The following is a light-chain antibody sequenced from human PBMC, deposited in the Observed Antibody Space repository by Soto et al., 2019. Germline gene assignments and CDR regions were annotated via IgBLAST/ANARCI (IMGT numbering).Light chain of an antibody. CDR1: QSVLYSSNNKNY. J-gene: IGKJ2*01. CDR3: QQYLNTPYT. Sequence: DNVMTQSPDSLAVSLGERATINCKSSQSVLYSSNNKNYLAWYQQKPRQPPKLLIYWASTRESGVPDRFSGSGSGTDFTLTISSLQAEDVAVYYCQQYLNTPYTFGQGTKLEIK. CDR2: WAS. V-gene: IGKV4-1*01.